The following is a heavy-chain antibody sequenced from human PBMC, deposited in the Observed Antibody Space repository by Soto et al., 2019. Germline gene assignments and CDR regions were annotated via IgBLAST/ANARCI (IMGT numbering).Heavy chain of an antibody. Sequence: QVPLVQSGAEVKKPGSSVKVSCKASGGTFSSNRITWVRQAPGQGLEWMGGIIPIFGTANYAQKFQGRLTITADTSTGLAYMELSSLTSGDTAVYFCARGVDYYGSGDQALDVWGQGTMVTVSS. CDR1: GGTFSSNR. D-gene: IGHD3-10*01. V-gene: IGHV1-69*06. CDR3: ARGVDYYGSGDQALDV. J-gene: IGHJ3*01. CDR2: IIPIFGTA.